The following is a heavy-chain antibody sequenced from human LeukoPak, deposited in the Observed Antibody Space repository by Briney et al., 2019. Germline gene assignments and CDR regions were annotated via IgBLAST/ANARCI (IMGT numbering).Heavy chain of an antibody. CDR1: GGTFSSYA. D-gene: IGHD1-26*01. J-gene: IGHJ4*02. CDR2: IIPIFGTA. CDR3: ARVRGSYLSDY. Sequence: GASVKVSCKASGGTFSSYAISWVRQAPGQGLEWMGGIIPIFGTANYAQKFQGRVTMTRDTSISTAYMELSRLRSDDTAVYYCARVRGSYLSDYWGQGTLVTVSS. V-gene: IGHV1-69*05.